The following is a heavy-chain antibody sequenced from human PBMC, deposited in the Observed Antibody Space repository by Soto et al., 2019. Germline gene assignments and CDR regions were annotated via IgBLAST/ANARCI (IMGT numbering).Heavy chain of an antibody. Sequence: QVQLVQSGAEEKKPGASVKVSCKASGYTFTGYAMHWVRQAPGQRLEWMGWINAGNGNTKYSQKFQGRVTITRDTSASTPYMELSSLSSADTAVFYCARAVAVPADFDYWGQGTLVTVSS. CDR1: GYTFTGYA. V-gene: IGHV1-3*05. CDR2: INAGNGNT. D-gene: IGHD6-19*01. CDR3: ARAVAVPADFDY. J-gene: IGHJ4*02.